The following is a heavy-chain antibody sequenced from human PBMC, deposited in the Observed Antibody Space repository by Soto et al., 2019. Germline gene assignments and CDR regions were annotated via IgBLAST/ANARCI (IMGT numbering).Heavy chain of an antibody. CDR3: ARTTNFDY. Sequence: WESLKISCKPSGYSFTDYWIDWVRQVPGKGLEWMGLNDPGDSDPRYSPSFQGQVTISVDKSTSTAYLQWSSLKASDTAIYYCARTTNFDYWGQGTLVTVSS. J-gene: IGHJ4*02. V-gene: IGHV5-51*01. CDR2: NDPGDSDP. CDR1: GYSFTDYW. D-gene: IGHD4-17*01.